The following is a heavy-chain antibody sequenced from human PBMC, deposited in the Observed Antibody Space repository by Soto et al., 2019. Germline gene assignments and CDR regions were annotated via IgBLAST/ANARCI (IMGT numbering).Heavy chain of an antibody. D-gene: IGHD3-9*01. CDR1: GYTLTELS. Sequence: ASVKVSCKVSGYTLTELSMHWVRQAPGKGLEWMGGFDPEDGETIYAQKFQGRVTMTEDTSTDTAYMELSSLRSEDTAVYYCATELGSDDILTGYYSDWGQGTLVTVSS. V-gene: IGHV1-24*01. J-gene: IGHJ4*02. CDR2: FDPEDGET. CDR3: ATELGSDDILTGYYSD.